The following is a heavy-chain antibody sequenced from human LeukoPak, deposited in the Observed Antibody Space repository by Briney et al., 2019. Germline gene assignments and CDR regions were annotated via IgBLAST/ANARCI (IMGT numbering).Heavy chain of an antibody. CDR2: ISGSGGST. CDR3: AKAQDYYDSSGYCDY. V-gene: IGHV3-23*01. CDR1: GFTFSSYA. D-gene: IGHD3-22*01. J-gene: IGHJ4*02. Sequence: PGGSLRLSCAASGFTFSSYAMSWVRQAPGKGLEWVSAISGSGGSTYYADSVKGRFTISRDNSKNTLYLQMNSLRAEDTAVYYCAKAQDYYDSSGYCDYWGQGTLVTVSS.